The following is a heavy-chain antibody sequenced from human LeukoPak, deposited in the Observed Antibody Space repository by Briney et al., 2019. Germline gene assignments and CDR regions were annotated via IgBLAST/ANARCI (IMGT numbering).Heavy chain of an antibody. CDR2: IT. J-gene: IGHJ4*02. Sequence: SETLSLTCTVSGGSISSSTYYWGWIRRPPGKGLEWIGSITYYNPSLKSRVTMSVDTSKNQFSLKLSSVTAADTAVYYCARRQTGTSYFDYWGQGTLVTVSS. D-gene: IGHD1-1*01. CDR1: GGSISSSTYY. CDR3: ARRQTGTSYFDY. V-gene: IGHV4-39*07.